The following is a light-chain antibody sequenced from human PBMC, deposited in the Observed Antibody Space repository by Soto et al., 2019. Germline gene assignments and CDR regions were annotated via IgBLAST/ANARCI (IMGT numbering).Light chain of an antibody. V-gene: IGKV3-20*01. J-gene: IGKJ1*01. CDR2: GAS. CDR3: HQYGSSPWT. Sequence: EIVLTQSPDTLSLSPGDRATVSCRASQTVGASYVAWYQHRPGQAPKFLMYGASTRATGIPDRFSGSGSGTEFALTIDSLEPEDFGLYYCHQYGSSPWTFGQGNRVE. CDR1: QTVGASY.